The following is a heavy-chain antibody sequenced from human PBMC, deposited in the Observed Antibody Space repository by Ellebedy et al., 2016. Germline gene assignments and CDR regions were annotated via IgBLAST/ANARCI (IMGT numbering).Heavy chain of an antibody. Sequence: ASVKVSCKASGGTFNNSAISWVRQAPGQGPEWMGRIIPILGRPNYAQKFQGRLAVTADISTSTAYMELSSLRSEDTAIYYCARDGIRFLDRSFKYGLDVWGQGTTVTVSS. CDR1: GGTFNNSA. D-gene: IGHD3-3*01. J-gene: IGHJ6*02. V-gene: IGHV1-69*04. CDR2: IIPILGRP. CDR3: ARDGIRFLDRSFKYGLDV.